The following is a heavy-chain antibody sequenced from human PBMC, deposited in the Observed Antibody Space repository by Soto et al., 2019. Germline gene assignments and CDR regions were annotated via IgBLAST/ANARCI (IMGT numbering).Heavy chain of an antibody. CDR2: IYYRGNA. D-gene: IGHD2-21*01. CDR3: ARQPTTGDTDLWFDP. J-gene: IGHJ5*02. Sequence: PSETLSLTCSVSDDSINSDKYYWGWIRQPPGKGLEWIGSIYYRGNAYYNPSLASRVSVSVDTSKNEFSLKLRSVTAADTAVYYCARQPTTGDTDLWFDPWGQGTLVTVSS. CDR1: DDSINSDKYY. V-gene: IGHV4-39*01.